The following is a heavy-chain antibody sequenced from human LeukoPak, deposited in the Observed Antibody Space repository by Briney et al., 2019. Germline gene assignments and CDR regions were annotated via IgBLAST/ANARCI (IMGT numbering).Heavy chain of an antibody. J-gene: IGHJ5*02. D-gene: IGHD3-10*01. CDR2: INHSGST. CDR1: GGSFSGYY. Sequence: SETLSLTCAVYGGSFSGYYWSWIRQPPGKGLEWIGEINHSGSTNYNPSLKSRVTISVDTSKNQFSLKLSSVTAADTAVYYCARATPGLLWFGEPPNWWFDPWGQGTLVTVSS. V-gene: IGHV4-34*01. CDR3: ARATPGLLWFGEPPNWWFDP.